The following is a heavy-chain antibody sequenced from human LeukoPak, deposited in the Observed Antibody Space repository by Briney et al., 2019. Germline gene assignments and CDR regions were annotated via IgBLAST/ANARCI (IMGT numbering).Heavy chain of an antibody. CDR3: ATSQDILTGYGMDV. V-gene: IGHV3-11*04. Sequence: LSLTCTVSGDSISSVNYYWSWVRQAPGKGLEWVSYISSSGTTIYYADSVKGRFTISRDNAKNSLYLQMNSLRAEDTAVYYCATSQDILTGYGMDVWGQGTTVTVSS. J-gene: IGHJ6*02. CDR2: ISSSGTTI. D-gene: IGHD3-9*01. CDR1: GDSISSVNYY.